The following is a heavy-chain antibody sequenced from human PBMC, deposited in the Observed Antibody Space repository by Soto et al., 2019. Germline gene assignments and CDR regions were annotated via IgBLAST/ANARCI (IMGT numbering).Heavy chain of an antibody. CDR3: ATMGTPATGLYYFDY. CDR2: ISYSGST. J-gene: IGHJ4*02. D-gene: IGHD2-15*01. Sequence: SETLSLTCPVSGFSISSGNYYWSWIRQPPGKGLEWIGFISYSGSTYYNLSLKSRVTISVDTSKNQFSLNLSFVTAADTAVYYCATMGTPATGLYYFDYWGQGTLVTVSS. V-gene: IGHV4-30-4*01. CDR1: GFSISSGNYY.